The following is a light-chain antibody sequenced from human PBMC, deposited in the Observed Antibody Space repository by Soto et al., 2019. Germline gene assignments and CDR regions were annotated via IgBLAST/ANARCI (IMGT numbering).Light chain of an antibody. CDR3: QQYNNWTPYT. CDR1: QSVNSN. J-gene: IGKJ2*01. Sequence: EIVMTQSPATLSVSPGERATLSCRASQSVNSNLAWYQQKPGQAPSLLIYGASTRATGVPARFSGSGSGTDFTLTIISMQSEDFAVYYCQQYNNWTPYTFIQRTKLEIQ. CDR2: GAS. V-gene: IGKV3-15*01.